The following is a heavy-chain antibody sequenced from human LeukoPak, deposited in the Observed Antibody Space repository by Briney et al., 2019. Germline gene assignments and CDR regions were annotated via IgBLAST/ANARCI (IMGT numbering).Heavy chain of an antibody. CDR1: GFTFGGYA. CDR3: AKLISRTYYLWSGAFDI. J-gene: IGHJ3*02. V-gene: IGHV3-23*01. CDR2: ISTSDSST. D-gene: IGHD3-10*01. Sequence: GGSLRLSCAAPGFTFGGYAMNWVRQAPGKGLEWVSIISTSDSSTYYADSVKGRFIISRDNSKNTLYLQMNSLRVEDTAVYYCAKLISRTYYLWSGAFDIWGQGTMVTVSS.